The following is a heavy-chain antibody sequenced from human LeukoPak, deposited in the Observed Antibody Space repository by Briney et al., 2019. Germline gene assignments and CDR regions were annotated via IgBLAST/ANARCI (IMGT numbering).Heavy chain of an antibody. Sequence: GSLRPSCAASGFHLSSYEMKWVRQAPGKGLDRVSYISGSGSTIYYADSVKGRFTISRDNAKNSLYLQMNSLRAEDTAVYYCARAGTTETTGDWFDPWGQGTLVTVSS. V-gene: IGHV3-48*03. CDR3: ARAGTTETTGDWFDP. J-gene: IGHJ5*02. D-gene: IGHD1-1*01. CDR1: GFHLSSYE. CDR2: ISGSGSTI.